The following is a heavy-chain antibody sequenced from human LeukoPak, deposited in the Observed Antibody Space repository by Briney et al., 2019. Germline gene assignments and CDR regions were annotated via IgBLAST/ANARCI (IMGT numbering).Heavy chain of an antibody. Sequence: PSETLSLTCTGSGYSISSGYYWGWIRQPPGKGLEWVGSIYHSGSTYYNPSLKRRVTISVDTSKNQFSLKLSSVTAADTAVYYCARRAPSYAFDIWGQGTMVTVSS. CDR3: ARRAPSYAFDI. V-gene: IGHV4-38-2*02. CDR1: GYSISSGYY. D-gene: IGHD6-6*01. J-gene: IGHJ3*02. CDR2: IYHSGST.